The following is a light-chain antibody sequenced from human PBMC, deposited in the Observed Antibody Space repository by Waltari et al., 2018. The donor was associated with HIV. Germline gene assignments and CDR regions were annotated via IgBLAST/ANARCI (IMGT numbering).Light chain of an antibody. CDR3: QQANSFPIT. Sequence: DIQMTQSPSSVSASVGDRITITCRASQDLDNWLAWYQQRPGKAPKALIYKTSTLQSGVPSRFSGDGSGTEFTLTISSLQPEDFATYYCQQANSFPITFGQGTRL. V-gene: IGKV1-12*01. CDR2: KTS. CDR1: QDLDNW. J-gene: IGKJ5*01.